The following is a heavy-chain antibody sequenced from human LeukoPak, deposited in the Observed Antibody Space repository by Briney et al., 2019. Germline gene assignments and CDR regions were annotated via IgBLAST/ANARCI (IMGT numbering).Heavy chain of an antibody. J-gene: IGHJ6*03. D-gene: IGHD2-15*01. Sequence: GGSLRLSCAASGFTFSTYWMHWVRQAPGKGLVWVSRIDSDGSSTDYADSVKGRFTISSDNAKNTVYLQMNSLRAEDTAVYYCAGTGCSGGSCYSDYMDVWGKGTTVTAAS. CDR1: GFTFSTYW. V-gene: IGHV3-74*01. CDR3: AGTGCSGGSCYSDYMDV. CDR2: IDSDGSST.